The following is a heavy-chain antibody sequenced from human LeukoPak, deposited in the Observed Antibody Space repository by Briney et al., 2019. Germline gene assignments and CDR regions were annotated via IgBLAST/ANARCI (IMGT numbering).Heavy chain of an antibody. CDR1: GDSLNTYY. J-gene: IGHJ6*03. CDR3: SCGVPHSYYYMDV. D-gene: IGHD2-21*01. CDR2: SYYTGSA. Sequence: PSETLSLTCTVSGDSLNTYYWNWIRQPPWKGGEWIAHSYYTGSASYNPPLKSRATIPVDTCKIQFSLSLGSVTAADTGVDYFSCGVPHSYYYMDVWGKGTTVAVSS. V-gene: IGHV4-59*12.